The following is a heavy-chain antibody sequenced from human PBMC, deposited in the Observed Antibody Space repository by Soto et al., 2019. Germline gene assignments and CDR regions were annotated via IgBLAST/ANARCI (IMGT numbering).Heavy chain of an antibody. Sequence: GGSLRLSCATSGLTFSNYAMSWVRQAPGGGLEWVSSMSGSSSTTYYADSVRGRFTISRDRSKDTLYLQMSSLRAEDTALYYCAKNQERELPRVIDFWGQGTLVTVSS. V-gene: IGHV3-23*01. CDR3: AKNQERELPRVIDF. CDR1: GLTFSNYA. CDR2: MSGSSSTT. D-gene: IGHD1-7*01. J-gene: IGHJ4*02.